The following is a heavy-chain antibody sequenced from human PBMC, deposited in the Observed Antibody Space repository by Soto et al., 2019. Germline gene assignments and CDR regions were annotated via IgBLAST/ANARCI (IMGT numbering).Heavy chain of an antibody. D-gene: IGHD5-18*01. CDR1: GDTFSRSA. Sequence: QVHLVQSGAEVKKPGSSVSVSCKASGDTFSRSAISWVRQVPGQGLEWMGGIIPMFGTPNYAQKFQGRVTITADESTTTAYMEMSSLRSEDTAIYYCARERGYTYGLGGGHPFDPWGQGTLVTVFS. V-gene: IGHV1-69*01. CDR2: IIPMFGTP. J-gene: IGHJ5*02. CDR3: ARERGYTYGLGGGHPFDP.